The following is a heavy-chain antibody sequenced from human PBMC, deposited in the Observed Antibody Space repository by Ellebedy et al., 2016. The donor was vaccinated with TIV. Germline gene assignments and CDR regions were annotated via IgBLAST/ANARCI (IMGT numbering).Heavy chain of an antibody. D-gene: IGHD4-23*01. CDR3: ARVPLPGKADY. CDR2: ISTNNAKT. J-gene: IGHJ4*02. V-gene: IGHV1-18*01. Sequence: ASVKVSXKASGYTFTTSGITWVRQAPGQGLEWMGWISTNNAKTIYAQNLQGRVTMTTDTSTSTAYMELRSLKPDDTAVYYCARVPLPGKADYWGQGTLVTVSS. CDR1: GYTFTTSG.